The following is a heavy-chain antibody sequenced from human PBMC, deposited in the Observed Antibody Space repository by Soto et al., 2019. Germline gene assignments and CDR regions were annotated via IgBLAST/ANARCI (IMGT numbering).Heavy chain of an antibody. CDR3: ASLEQRLVTSYYYYGMDV. V-gene: IGHV1-69*01. CDR1: GGTFSSYA. CDR2: IIPIFGTA. Sequence: QVQLVQSGAEVKKPGSSVKVSCKASGGTFSSYAISWVRQAPGQGLEWMGGIIPIFGTANYAQKFQGRVTITADEPTSTAYMELSSLRSEDTAVYYCASLEQRLVTSYYYYGMDVWGQGTTVTVTS. D-gene: IGHD6-13*01. J-gene: IGHJ6*02.